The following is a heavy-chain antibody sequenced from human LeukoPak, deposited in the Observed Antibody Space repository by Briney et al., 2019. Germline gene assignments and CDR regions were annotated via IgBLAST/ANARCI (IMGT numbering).Heavy chain of an antibody. D-gene: IGHD2-21*02. CDR1: GFTFSGYV. V-gene: IGHV3-23*01. CDR3: AKDSYLRGIVVVTAIPYFDY. J-gene: IGHJ4*02. CDR2: ISGSGGST. Sequence: QPGGSLRLSCAASGFTFSGYVMTWVRQPPGKGLQWVADISGSGGSTYYADSVKGRFTISRDNSKNTLYLQMNSLRAEDTAVYYCAKDSYLRGIVVVTAIPYFDYWGQGTLVTVSS.